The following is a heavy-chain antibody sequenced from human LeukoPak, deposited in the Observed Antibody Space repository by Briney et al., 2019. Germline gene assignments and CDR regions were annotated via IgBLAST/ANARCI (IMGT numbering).Heavy chain of an antibody. J-gene: IGHJ3*02. CDR2: ISGSGGST. V-gene: IGHV3-23*01. D-gene: IGHD3-10*01. CDR1: GFTFSSYG. CDR3: AKALTLWFGDSLDI. Sequence: GGPLRLSCAASGFTFSSYGMSWVRQAPGKGLEWVSAISGSGGSTYYADSVKGRFTISRDNSKNTLYLQMNSLRAEDTAVYYCAKALTLWFGDSLDIWGQGTMVTVSS.